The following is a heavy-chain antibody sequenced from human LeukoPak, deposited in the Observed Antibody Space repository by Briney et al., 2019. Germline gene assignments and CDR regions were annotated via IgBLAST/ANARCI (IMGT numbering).Heavy chain of an antibody. CDR1: GFTFSSYG. Sequence: GGSLRLSCTASGFTFSSYGMHWVRQAPGKGLEWVSFIRRNGSKKYYADSVKGRFTISRDNSQNTLYLQMNSLIDEDTAVYYCARGPAVAGRGYYSFDYWVQGTMVSVSS. D-gene: IGHD3-22*01. CDR3: ARGPAVAGRGYYSFDY. CDR2: IRRNGSKK. V-gene: IGHV3-30*02. J-gene: IGHJ4*02.